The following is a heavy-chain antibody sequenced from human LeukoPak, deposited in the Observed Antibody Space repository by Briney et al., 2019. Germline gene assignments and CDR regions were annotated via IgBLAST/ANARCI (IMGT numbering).Heavy chain of an antibody. V-gene: IGHV4-39*01. CDR2: IYYSGST. CDR1: GGSISSSSYY. J-gene: IGHJ4*02. CDR3: GGYDILTGYY. D-gene: IGHD3-9*01. Sequence: SEALSLTCTVSGGSISSSSYYWGWIRQPPGKGLEWIGSIYYSGSTYYNPSLKSRVTISVDTSKNQFSPKLSSVTAADTAVYYCGGYDILTGYYWGQGTLVTVSS.